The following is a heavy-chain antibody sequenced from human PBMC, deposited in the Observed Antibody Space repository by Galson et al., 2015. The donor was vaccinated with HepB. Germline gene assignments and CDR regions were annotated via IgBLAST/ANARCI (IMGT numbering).Heavy chain of an antibody. Sequence: LRLSCAASGFTFSSYGMHWVRQAPGKGLEWVAFIRYDGSNKYYADSVKGRFTISRDNSKNTLYLQMNSLRAEDTAVYYCAKDSSDSSSWYKYYYGMDVWGQGTTVTVSS. J-gene: IGHJ6*02. V-gene: IGHV3-30*02. CDR1: GFTFSSYG. CDR2: IRYDGSNK. CDR3: AKDSSDSSSWYKYYYGMDV. D-gene: IGHD6-13*01.